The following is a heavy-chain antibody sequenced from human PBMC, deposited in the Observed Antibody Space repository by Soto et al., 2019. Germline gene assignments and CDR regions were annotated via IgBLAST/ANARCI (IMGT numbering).Heavy chain of an antibody. V-gene: IGHV3-66*01. J-gene: IGHJ5*02. CDR2: IYSGGST. D-gene: IGHD2-2*01. CDR1: GFTVSSNY. CDR3: ARDRNAGPYNWFDP. Sequence: GGSLRLSCAASGFTVSSNYMSWVRQAPGKGLEWVSVIYSGGSTYYADSVKGRFTISRDNSKNTLYLQMNSLRAEDTAVYYCARDRNAGPYNWFDPWGQGTLVTVSS.